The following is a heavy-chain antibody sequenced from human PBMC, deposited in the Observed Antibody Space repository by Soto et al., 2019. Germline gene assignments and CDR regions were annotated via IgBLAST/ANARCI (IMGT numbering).Heavy chain of an antibody. CDR1: GGSISSYY. D-gene: IGHD3-3*01. J-gene: IGHJ5*02. V-gene: IGHV4-59*01. CDR2: IYYSGST. CDR3: ASLGVDHNWFDP. Sequence: TSETLSLTCTVSGGSISSYYWSWIRQPPGKGLEWIGYIYYSGSTNYNPSLKSRVTISVDTSKNQFSLKLSSVTAADTAVYYCASLGVDHNWFDPWGQGTLVTVSS.